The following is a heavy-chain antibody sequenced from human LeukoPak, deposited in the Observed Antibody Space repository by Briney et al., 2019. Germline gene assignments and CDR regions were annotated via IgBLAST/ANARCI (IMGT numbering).Heavy chain of an antibody. J-gene: IGHJ4*02. CDR2: IYPDDSDT. D-gene: IGHD6-13*01. V-gene: IGHV5-51*01. CDR1: GYSFTNYW. Sequence: GESLKIPCKSSGYSFTNYWIGWVRQMPGKGLEWMGIIYPDDSDTRYSPSFQGQVTISVDKSISTAYLHWSSLKASDTAMYYCAKLGAYSSSWYGFVDYWGQGTLVTVSS. CDR3: AKLGAYSSSWYGFVDY.